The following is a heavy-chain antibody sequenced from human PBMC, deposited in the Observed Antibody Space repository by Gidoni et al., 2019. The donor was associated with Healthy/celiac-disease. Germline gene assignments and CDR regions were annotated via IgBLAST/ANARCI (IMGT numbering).Heavy chain of an antibody. CDR3: AKDTLLPKYYDFWSGSLLGYGMDV. CDR1: GFTFDDYA. Sequence: EVQLVESGGGLVQPGRSLRLSCAASGFTFDDYAMHWVRPAPGKGLEWVSGISWNSGSIGYADSVKGRFTISRDNAKNSLYLQMNSLRAEDTALYYCAKDTLLPKYYDFWSGSLLGYGMDVWGQGTTVTVSS. CDR2: ISWNSGSI. J-gene: IGHJ6*02. V-gene: IGHV3-9*01. D-gene: IGHD3-3*01.